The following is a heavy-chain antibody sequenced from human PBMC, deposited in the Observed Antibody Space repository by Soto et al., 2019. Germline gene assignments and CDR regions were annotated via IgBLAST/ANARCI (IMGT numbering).Heavy chain of an antibody. CDR1: GFTFSSYW. D-gene: IGHD3-3*01. CDR3: ARVPTDYDFWSDYPDTYYYYYMDV. V-gene: IGHV3-7*01. CDR2: IKQDGSEE. Sequence: EVQLVESGGGLVQPGGSLRLSCAASGFTFSSYWMSWVRQAPGKGLEWVANIKQDGSEEYFVDSVKGRFTNSRDNEKNHLYLQMNSLRAEDTAVYYCARVPTDYDFWSDYPDTYYYYYMDVWGKGTTVTVSS. J-gene: IGHJ6*03.